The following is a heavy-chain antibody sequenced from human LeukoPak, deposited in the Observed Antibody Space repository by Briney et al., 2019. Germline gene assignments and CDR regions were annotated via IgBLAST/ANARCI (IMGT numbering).Heavy chain of an antibody. CDR1: GGTFSSYA. D-gene: IGHD3-22*01. CDR3: ARGRVGPYYDSSGWKFDY. J-gene: IGHJ4*02. CDR2: IIPIFGTA. V-gene: IGHV1-69*05. Sequence: GASVKVSCKASGGTFSSYAISWVRQAPGQGLEWMGGIIPIFGTANYAQKFQGRVTITRDTSASTAYMELSSLRSEDTAVYYCARGRVGPYYDSSGWKFDYWGQGTLVTVSS.